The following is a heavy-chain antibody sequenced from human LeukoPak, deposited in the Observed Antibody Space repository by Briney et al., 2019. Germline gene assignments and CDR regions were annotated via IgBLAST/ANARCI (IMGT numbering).Heavy chain of an antibody. CDR2: ISGSGGST. CDR3: AKLRYIVVVPAALFDY. J-gene: IGHJ4*02. Sequence: PGGTLRLSCAASGFTFSSYGMSWVRQAPGKGLEWVSAISGSGGSTYYADSVKGRFTISRDNSKNTLYLQMNSLRAEDTAVYYCAKLRYIVVVPAALFDYWGQGTLVTVSS. D-gene: IGHD2-2*01. V-gene: IGHV3-23*01. CDR1: GFTFSSYG.